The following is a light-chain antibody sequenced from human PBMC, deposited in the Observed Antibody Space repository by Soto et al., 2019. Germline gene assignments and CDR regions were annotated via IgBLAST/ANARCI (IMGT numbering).Light chain of an antibody. J-gene: IGKJ3*01. Sequence: DIQMTQSPSSLSASIGDRVTITCQASQDIRKYLSWYQQKPGRAPKLLIYGASNLETGVPSRFSGSGYGTDFTFTISSLPPEDIATYYCQHYDNLPPFTFGPGTKVAIK. CDR1: QDIRKY. V-gene: IGKV1-33*01. CDR3: QHYDNLPPFT. CDR2: GAS.